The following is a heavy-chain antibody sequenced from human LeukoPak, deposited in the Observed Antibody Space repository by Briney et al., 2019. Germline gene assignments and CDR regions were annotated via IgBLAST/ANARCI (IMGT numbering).Heavy chain of an antibody. CDR2: IGSSSSYI. Sequence: GGSLRLSCAASGFTFSSYAMSWVRQAPGKGLEWVSSIGSSSSYIYYADSVKGRFTISRDNAKNSLYLQMNSLRAEDTAVYYCARVPTRIAAAPHDYWGQGTLVTVSS. CDR1: GFTFSSYA. D-gene: IGHD6-13*01. J-gene: IGHJ4*02. CDR3: ARVPTRIAAAPHDY. V-gene: IGHV3-21*01.